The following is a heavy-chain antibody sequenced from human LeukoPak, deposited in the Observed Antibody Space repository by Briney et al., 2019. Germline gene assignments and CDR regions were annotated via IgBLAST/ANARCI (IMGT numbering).Heavy chain of an antibody. CDR1: GQTVSVDNAA. J-gene: IGHJ4*02. CDR2: AYYKSNWFH. CDR3: ARDLSLCSGSNCFYYFAS. D-gene: IGHD3-22*01. V-gene: IGHV6-1*01. Sequence: SQTLSLTCTISGQTVSVDNAACDWSRQSPSRGNELLGRAYYKSNWFHDYAVSLRGRININADTSKNQFSLQLNSVTPADTAVYYCARDLSLCSGSNCFYYFASWGKGTLVTVSS.